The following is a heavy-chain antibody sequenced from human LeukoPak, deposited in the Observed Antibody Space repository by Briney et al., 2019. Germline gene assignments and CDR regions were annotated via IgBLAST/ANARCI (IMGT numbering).Heavy chain of an antibody. J-gene: IGHJ4*02. CDR3: AHPGGDYGDLSHFDY. V-gene: IGHV3-30*02. D-gene: IGHD4-17*01. CDR2: IRYDGSNK. CDR1: GFTFSSYG. Sequence: PGGSLRLSCAASGFTFSSYGMHWVRQAPGKGLEWVAFIRYDGSNKYYADSVKGRFTISRDNSKNTLYLQMNSLRAEDTAVYYCAHPGGDYGDLSHFDYWGQGTLVTVSS.